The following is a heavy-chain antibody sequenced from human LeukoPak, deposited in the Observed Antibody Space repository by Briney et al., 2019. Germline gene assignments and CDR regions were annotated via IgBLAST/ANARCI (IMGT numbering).Heavy chain of an antibody. CDR2: IYSGGST. V-gene: IGHV3-66*02. J-gene: IGHJ4*02. CDR3: AREPSYASSFDY. Sequence: GGSLRLSCAASGFTVSSNYMSWVRQAPGKGLEWVSVIYSGGSTYYADSVKGRFTISRDNSKNTLYLQMNSLRAEDTAVYYCAREPSYASSFDYWGQGTLVTVSS. D-gene: IGHD5-18*01. CDR1: GFTVSSNY.